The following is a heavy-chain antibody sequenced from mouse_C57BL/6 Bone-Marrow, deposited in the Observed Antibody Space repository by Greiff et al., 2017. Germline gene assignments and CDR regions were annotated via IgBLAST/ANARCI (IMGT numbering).Heavy chain of an antibody. CDR2: IDPSDSYT. V-gene: IGHV1-59*01. Sequence: QVQLQQPGAELVGPGTSVKLSCKASGYTFTSSWMHWVKPRPGQGLEWIGVIDPSDSYTNYNQKFQGKATLTVDTSSSTAYMQLSSLTSEDSAVYYCARGVGYGSSYGYWGQGTTLTVSS. CDR3: ARGVGYGSSYGY. CDR1: GYTFTSSW. D-gene: IGHD1-1*01. J-gene: IGHJ2*01.